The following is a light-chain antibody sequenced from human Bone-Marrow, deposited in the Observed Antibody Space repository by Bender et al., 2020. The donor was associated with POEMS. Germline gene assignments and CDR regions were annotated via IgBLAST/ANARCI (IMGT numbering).Light chain of an antibody. CDR3: SSYDATTTLFV. CDR1: NTDLGPHSV. CDR2: EDT. Sequence: QSALTQPASVSESPGQSITVSCTGDNTDLGPHSVVSWYQKHPGRVPKLMIYEDTKRPSGVSDRFSASKSGSTASLTISGLQAEDEADYYCSSYDATTTLFVFGSGTKVSVL. V-gene: IGLV2-23*02. J-gene: IGLJ1*01.